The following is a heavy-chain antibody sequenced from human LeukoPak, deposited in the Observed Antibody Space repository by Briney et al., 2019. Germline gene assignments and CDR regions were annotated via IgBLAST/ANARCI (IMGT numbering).Heavy chain of an antibody. CDR2: IGAYNGNT. CDR3: ARGTATVLDY. D-gene: IGHD4-17*01. CDR1: GYTFTSYG. V-gene: IGHV1-18*01. Sequence: ASVKVSCKAAGYTFTSYGISWERQAPGQGLEWVGWIGAYNGNTSYAQKLQGRVTMTTDTSTSTAYMELRSLRSDDTAVYYCARGTATVLDYWGQGTLVTVSS. J-gene: IGHJ4*02.